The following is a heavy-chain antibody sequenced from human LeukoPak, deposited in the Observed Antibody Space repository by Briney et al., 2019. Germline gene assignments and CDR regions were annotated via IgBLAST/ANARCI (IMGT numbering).Heavy chain of an antibody. Sequence: GATVKISCKASEYTFTHYYVHWVQQAPGKGLEWMGRVDPEDGETVYTERFQGRVTITADTSRDTAYMELTGLTSEDTAVYYCANSGYCGSTTCYTLDHWGQGTLVTVSS. CDR3: ANSGYCGSTTCYTLDH. CDR1: EYTFTHYY. V-gene: IGHV1-69-2*01. D-gene: IGHD2-2*02. J-gene: IGHJ5*02. CDR2: VDPEDGET.